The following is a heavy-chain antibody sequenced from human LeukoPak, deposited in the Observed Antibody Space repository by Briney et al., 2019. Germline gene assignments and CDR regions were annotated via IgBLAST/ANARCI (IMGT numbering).Heavy chain of an antibody. J-gene: IGHJ4*02. D-gene: IGHD4-17*01. V-gene: IGHV3-48*03. Sequence: GSLRLSCAASGFTFSSYEMNWVRQAPGKGLEWVPYISSSGSTIYYADSVKGRFTISRDNAKNSLYLQMNSLRAEDTAVYYCARGYWTVTTRDYFDYWGQGTLVTVSS. CDR3: ARGYWTVTTRDYFDY. CDR2: ISSSGSTI. CDR1: GFTFSSYE.